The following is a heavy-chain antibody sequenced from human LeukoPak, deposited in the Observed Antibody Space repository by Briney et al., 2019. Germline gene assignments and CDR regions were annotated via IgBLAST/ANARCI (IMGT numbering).Heavy chain of an antibody. CDR1: GGSISSYY. Sequence: KPSETLSLTFTVSGGSISSYYWSLIRQPPGKGLEWIGYLYYSGSTNYNPSLKSRVTISVDTSRNQFSLKLSSVTAADTAVYYCARAGGYGGSLAYWGQGALVTVSS. J-gene: IGHJ4*02. CDR3: ARAGGYGGSLAY. CDR2: LYYSGST. V-gene: IGHV4-59*01. D-gene: IGHD5-18*01.